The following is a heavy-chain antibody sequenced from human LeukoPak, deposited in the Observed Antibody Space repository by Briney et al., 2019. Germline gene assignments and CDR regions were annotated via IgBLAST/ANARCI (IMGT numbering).Heavy chain of an antibody. CDR2: IYYSGST. Sequence: SETLSLTCTVSGGSISSHYWSWIRQPPGKGLEWIGYIYYSGSTNYNPFLKSRVTISVDTSKNQFSLKLSSVTAADTAVYYCARAYQGYSSWYYYFDYWGQGTLVTVSS. CDR1: GGSISSHY. J-gene: IGHJ4*02. D-gene: IGHD6-13*01. V-gene: IGHV4-59*11. CDR3: ARAYQGYSSWYYYFDY.